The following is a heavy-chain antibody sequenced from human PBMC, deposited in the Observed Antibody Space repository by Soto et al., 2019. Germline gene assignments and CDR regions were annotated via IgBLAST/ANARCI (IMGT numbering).Heavy chain of an antibody. CDR2: IGTAGDP. V-gene: IGHV3-13*05. CDR1: GFTFIRYD. CDR3: ASGGRGFGELFHYGMDV. D-gene: IGHD3-10*01. J-gene: IGHJ6*02. Sequence: GGSLTLSCAASGFTFIRYDMHWVRQAKGQGLEWVSAIGTAGDPYYPYSVKGRFTISRENAKNSLYLQLNSLRAGGTAVYYCASGGRGFGELFHYGMDVWGQGTTVTVSS.